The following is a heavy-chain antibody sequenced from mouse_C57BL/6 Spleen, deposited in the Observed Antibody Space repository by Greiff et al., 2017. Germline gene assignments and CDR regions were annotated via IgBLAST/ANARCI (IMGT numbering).Heavy chain of an antibody. CDR2: IDPETGGT. V-gene: IGHV1-15*01. D-gene: IGHD1-1*01. Sequence: QVQLQQSGAELVRPGASVTLSCKASGYTFTDYEMHWVKQTPVHGLEWIGAIDPETGGTAYNQKFKGKAILTADKSSSTAYMELRSLTSEDSAVYYCTRSGSNYDYFDYWGQGTTLTVSS. J-gene: IGHJ2*01. CDR3: TRSGSNYDYFDY. CDR1: GYTFTDYE.